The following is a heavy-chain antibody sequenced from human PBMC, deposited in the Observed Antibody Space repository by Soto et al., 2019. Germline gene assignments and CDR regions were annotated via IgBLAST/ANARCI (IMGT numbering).Heavy chain of an antibody. V-gene: IGHV1-69*02. Sequence: QVQLVQSGAEVKKPGSSVKVSCKASGGTFSSYTISWVRQAPGQGLEWMGRIIPILGIANYAQKFQGRVTITADKSTSTAHMELSSLRSEDTAVYYCARVGPYGDFDYWGQGTLVTVSS. CDR3: ARVGPYGDFDY. J-gene: IGHJ4*02. CDR1: GGTFSSYT. CDR2: IIPILGIA. D-gene: IGHD4-17*01.